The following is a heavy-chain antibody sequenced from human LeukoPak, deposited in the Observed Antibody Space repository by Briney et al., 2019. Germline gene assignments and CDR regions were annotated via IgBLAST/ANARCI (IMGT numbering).Heavy chain of an antibody. D-gene: IGHD2-15*01. Sequence: GRSLRLSCAASGFTFSNYAIHWVRQAPGKGLEWVAVISYDGSNKYYADSVKGRLTISRDNSKNTLFLQMNSLRLEDTAVYYCARDPTYCSASSCYSGYFDYWGQGTLVTVSS. CDR3: ARDPTYCSASSCYSGYFDY. CDR1: GFTFSNYA. CDR2: ISYDGSNK. J-gene: IGHJ4*02. V-gene: IGHV3-30*04.